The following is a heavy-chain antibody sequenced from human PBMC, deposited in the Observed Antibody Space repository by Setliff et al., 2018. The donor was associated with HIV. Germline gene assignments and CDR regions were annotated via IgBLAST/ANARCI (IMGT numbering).Heavy chain of an antibody. Sequence: ASVKVSCKTSGYTFTASYLHWVRQAPGQGLQWMGWMHPNSGATKYAQKFRDRVTLTGDTSISTASMELSSLKSDDTGVYYCARGGYRSNWVLDYWGHGTLVTVSS. V-gene: IGHV1-2*02. D-gene: IGHD5-12*01. CDR1: GYTFTASY. CDR2: MHPNSGAT. J-gene: IGHJ4*01. CDR3: ARGGYRSNWVLDY.